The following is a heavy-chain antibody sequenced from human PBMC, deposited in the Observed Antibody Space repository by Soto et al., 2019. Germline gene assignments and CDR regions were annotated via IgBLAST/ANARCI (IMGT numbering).Heavy chain of an antibody. CDR3: AKAESSSWFYFDS. CDR1: GFIFTAYG. J-gene: IGHJ4*02. Sequence: GSLRLSCAASGFIFTAYGMHWVRQAPGKGLEWVAVISYDGSQKYYADSVKGRFTISRDNSKNTLYLQMNSLRAEDTALYTCAKAESSSWFYFDSWGQGTLVTVSS. V-gene: IGHV3-30*18. CDR2: ISYDGSQK. D-gene: IGHD6-13*01.